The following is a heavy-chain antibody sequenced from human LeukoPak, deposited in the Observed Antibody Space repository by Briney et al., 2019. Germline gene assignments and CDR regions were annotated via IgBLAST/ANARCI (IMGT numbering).Heavy chain of an antibody. CDR2: ITSNGGTT. V-gene: IGHV3-64D*09. CDR1: GFTFSSYV. Sequence: GGSLRLSCSASGFTFSSYVMHWVRQAPGKGLEYVSAITSNGGTTYYADSVKGRFTISRDNSKNTLYLQMSSLRAEDTAVFYCVRYYYYSSGYQRYFDYWGQGTLVTVSS. J-gene: IGHJ4*02. CDR3: VRYYYYSSGYQRYFDY. D-gene: IGHD3-22*01.